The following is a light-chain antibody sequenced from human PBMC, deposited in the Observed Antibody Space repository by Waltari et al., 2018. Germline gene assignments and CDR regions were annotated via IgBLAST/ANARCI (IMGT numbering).Light chain of an antibody. V-gene: IGKV3-11*01. Sequence: VVVTQSPATLSLSPGERATLSCRASQSISTYLAWYQQKPGQAPRLLIYDASNRAHGIPARFSGSGSGTDFTLTISSLEPEDFAVYYCQQRTIWSGTFGQGTKVEIK. J-gene: IGKJ1*01. CDR2: DAS. CDR1: QSISTY. CDR3: QQRTIWSGT.